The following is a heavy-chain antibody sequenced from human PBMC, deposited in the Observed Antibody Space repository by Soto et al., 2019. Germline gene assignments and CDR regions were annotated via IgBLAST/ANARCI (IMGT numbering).Heavy chain of an antibody. CDR1: GFTFSSYG. Sequence: QVQLVESGGGVVQPGRSLRLSCAASGFTFSSYGMHWVRQAPGKGLEWVAVIWYDGSNKYYADSVKGRFTISRDNSKNTLDLQMNSLRAEDTAVYYCARDHYVLRFLEWLPDYYYYYGMDVWGQGTTVTVSS. V-gene: IGHV3-33*01. CDR2: IWYDGSNK. CDR3: ARDHYVLRFLEWLPDYYYYYGMDV. D-gene: IGHD3-3*01. J-gene: IGHJ6*02.